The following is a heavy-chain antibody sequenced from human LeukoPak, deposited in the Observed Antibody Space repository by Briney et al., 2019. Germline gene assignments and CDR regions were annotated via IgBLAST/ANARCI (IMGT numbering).Heavy chain of an antibody. V-gene: IGHV4-59*01. J-gene: IGHJ4*02. Sequence: PSETLSLTCTVSGGSISSYHWSWIRQPPGKGLEWIGYIHYNGNSNYNPSLKSRLTMSLDTSKNQFSLKLSSVTAADTAVYYCARDNRMTAVSAFDYWGQGALVTVSS. CDR1: GGSISSYH. CDR3: ARDNRMTAVSAFDY. CDR2: IHYNGNS. D-gene: IGHD6-19*01.